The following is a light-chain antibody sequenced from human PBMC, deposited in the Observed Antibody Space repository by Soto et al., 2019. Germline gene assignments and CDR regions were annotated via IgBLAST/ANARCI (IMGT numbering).Light chain of an antibody. CDR2: DTT. Sequence: QAVVTQEPSLTVSPGGIVTLTCGSSTGAVTSGHYPYWFQHKPGQAPRTLIYDTTNKHSWTPARFSGSLLGDKAALTLSGAQPEDETDYYCLLSYSGTEVFGGGTKVTVL. CDR3: LLSYSGTEV. CDR1: TGAVTSGHY. V-gene: IGLV7-46*01. J-gene: IGLJ3*02.